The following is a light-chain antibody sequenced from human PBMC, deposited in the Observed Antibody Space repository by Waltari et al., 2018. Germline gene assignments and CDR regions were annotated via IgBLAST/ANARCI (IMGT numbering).Light chain of an antibody. J-gene: IGKJ2*01. CDR3: QQYGSSPPYT. CDR2: GAS. Sequence: EIVLTQSPGTLSLSPGERATLSCRASQSVSSSYLAWYQQKPGQAPRLLIYGASSRATGIPDSFSGSGSGTDFTFSISRLEPEDFAVYYCQQYGSSPPYTFGQGTQLEIK. V-gene: IGKV3-20*01. CDR1: QSVSSSY.